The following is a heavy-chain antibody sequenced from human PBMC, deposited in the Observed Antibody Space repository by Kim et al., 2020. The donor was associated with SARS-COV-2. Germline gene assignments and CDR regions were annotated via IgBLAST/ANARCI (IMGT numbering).Heavy chain of an antibody. D-gene: IGHD3-10*01. CDR1: GFTFSSYA. CDR2: ISGGGGST. CDR3: ASDVLLWFGELT. J-gene: IGHJ5*02. Sequence: GGSLRLSCAASGFTFSSYAMSWVRQAPGKGLEWVSTISGGGGSTYYADSVKGRFTISRDNSKNTLYLQMNSLRAEDAAVYYCASDVLLWFGELTWGQGTLVTVSS. V-gene: IGHV3-23*01.